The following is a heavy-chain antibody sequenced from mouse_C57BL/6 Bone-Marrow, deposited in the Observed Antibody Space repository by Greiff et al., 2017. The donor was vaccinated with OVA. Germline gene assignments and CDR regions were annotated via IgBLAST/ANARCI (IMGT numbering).Heavy chain of an antibody. CDR3: ALYYDYPAWFAY. CDR1: GYTFTSYW. J-gene: IGHJ3*01. Sequence: QVQLQQPGAELVKPGASVKLSCKASGYTFTSYWMHWVKQRPGQGLEWIGMIHPNSGSTNYNEKFKSKATLTVDKSSSTAYMQLSSLTSEDSAVYYCALYYDYPAWFAYCGQGTLVTVSA. CDR2: IHPNSGST. V-gene: IGHV1-64*01. D-gene: IGHD2-4*01.